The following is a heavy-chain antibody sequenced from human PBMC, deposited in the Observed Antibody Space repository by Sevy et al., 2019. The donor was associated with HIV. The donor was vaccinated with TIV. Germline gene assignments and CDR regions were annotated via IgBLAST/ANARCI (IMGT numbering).Heavy chain of an antibody. CDR2: IYSDSNT. CDR1: GFTVSSNY. Sequence: GGSLRLSCAASGFTVSSNYMSWVRQAPGKGLEWVSVIYSDSNTYYADSVKGRFTISRDNSKNTLYLQMKSLRAEDTAVYYCAKGLILEWSWYRMDVWGQGTTVTVSS. D-gene: IGHD3-3*01. V-gene: IGHV3-53*01. J-gene: IGHJ6*02. CDR3: AKGLILEWSWYRMDV.